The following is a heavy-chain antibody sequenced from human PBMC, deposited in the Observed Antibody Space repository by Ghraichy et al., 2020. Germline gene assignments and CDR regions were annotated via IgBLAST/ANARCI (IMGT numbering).Heavy chain of an antibody. CDR1: GFTFSSHS. V-gene: IGHV3-48*02. J-gene: IGHJ6*02. CDR2: ISGGSRSI. Sequence: GGSLRLSCVVSGFTFSSHSMNWVHQAPGKGLEWVSYISGGSRSIYYADSVKGRFTISRDNAENSLYLQMNSLRDEDTAVYYCARDGRRGYDMDVWGQGTTVTVSS. CDR3: ARDGRRGYDMDV.